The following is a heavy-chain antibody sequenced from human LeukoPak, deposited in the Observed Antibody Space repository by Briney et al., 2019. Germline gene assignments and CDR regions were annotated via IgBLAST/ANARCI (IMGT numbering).Heavy chain of an antibody. CDR3: ARGPPPFYGDYGWEYYFDY. CDR2: IKQDGREK. D-gene: IGHD4-17*01. J-gene: IGHJ4*02. V-gene: IGHV3-7*01. Sequence: PGGSLGLSRASSRFTLRSYWLRGVRPAPAKGREWVANIKQDGREKHHVDSGKSRYTTSRDNAKNSLCLQMNSLRAEDTAVYCCARGPPPFYGDYGWEYYFDYWGQGTLVTVSS. CDR1: RFTLRSYW.